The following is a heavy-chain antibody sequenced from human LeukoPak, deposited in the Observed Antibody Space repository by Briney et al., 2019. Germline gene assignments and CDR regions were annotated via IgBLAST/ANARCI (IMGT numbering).Heavy chain of an antibody. CDR1: GFTFSSYV. Sequence: GGSLRLSCAASGFTFSSYVMSWVRQAPGKGLEWVSAISGSGGSTYYADSVKGRFTISRDNSKNTLYLQMNSLRAEDTAVYYCAKTPGIAAAGTDYYYYYGMDVWGPGTTVTVSS. J-gene: IGHJ6*02. D-gene: IGHD6-13*01. CDR3: AKTPGIAAAGTDYYYYYGMDV. CDR2: ISGSGGST. V-gene: IGHV3-23*01.